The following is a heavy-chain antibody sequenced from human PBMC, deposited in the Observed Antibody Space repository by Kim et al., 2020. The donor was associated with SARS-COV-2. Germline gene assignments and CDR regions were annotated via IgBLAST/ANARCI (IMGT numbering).Heavy chain of an antibody. CDR3: ARDLPLYDSSGYSDPSGWFDP. CDR1: GDSVSSNSAA. CDR2: TYYRSKWYN. J-gene: IGHJ5*02. Sequence: SQTLSLTCAISGDSVSSNSAAWNWIRQSPSRGLEWLGRTYYRSKWYNDYAVSVKSRITINPDTSKNQFSLQLNSVTPEDTAVYYCARDLPLYDSSGYSDPSGWFDPWGQGALVTVSS. V-gene: IGHV6-1*01. D-gene: IGHD3-22*01.